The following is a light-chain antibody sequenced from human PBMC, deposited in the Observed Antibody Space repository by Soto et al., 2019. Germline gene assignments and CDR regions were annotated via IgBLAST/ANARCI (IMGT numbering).Light chain of an antibody. CDR1: SNDVGGYNY. CDR2: DVS. CDR3: SSYTSSDVYV. Sequence: QSALTQPASVSGSPGQSITISCTGTSNDVGGYNYVSWYQQHPGKAPKLMIYDVSNRPSGVSNRFSGSKSGNTASLTISGLQAEDEADYYCSSYTSSDVYVFGTGTKVTV. V-gene: IGLV2-14*01. J-gene: IGLJ1*01.